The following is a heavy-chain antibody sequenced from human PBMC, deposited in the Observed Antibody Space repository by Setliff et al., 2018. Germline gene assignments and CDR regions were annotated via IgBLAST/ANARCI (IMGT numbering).Heavy chain of an antibody. V-gene: IGHV7-4-1*02. CDR1: GSTFTTYA. Sequence: ASVKVSCKASGSTFTTYAMSWIRQAPGQGLEWMGWINTNTGNPSYAQGFTGRFVFSLDTSVSTAYLQISSLKPEDTAMYYCARASRFATIVWKGDYYMDVWGKGTTVTVS. D-gene: IGHD3-16*02. J-gene: IGHJ6*03. CDR2: INTNTGNP. CDR3: ARASRFATIVWKGDYYMDV.